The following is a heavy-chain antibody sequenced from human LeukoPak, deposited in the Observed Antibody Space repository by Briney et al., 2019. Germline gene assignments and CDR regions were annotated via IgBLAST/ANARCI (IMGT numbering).Heavy chain of an antibody. CDR1: GFAVNNNF. V-gene: IGHV3-53*01. CDR2: LFSNGAT. CDR3: AKTRPGGSYDH. Sequence: GGSLRLSCAASGFAVNNNFMRWVRQPPGKGLEWISVLFSNGATYYLDSVKDRFTISRDDSKNIVYLQLDTLRGEDTAIYYCAKTRPGGSYDHWGRGTLVTVSS. J-gene: IGHJ5*02. D-gene: IGHD1-26*01.